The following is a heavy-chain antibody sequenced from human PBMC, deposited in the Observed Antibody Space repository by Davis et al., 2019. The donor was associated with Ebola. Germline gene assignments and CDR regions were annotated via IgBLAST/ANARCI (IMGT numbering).Heavy chain of an antibody. CDR3: AKELRWLVDY. J-gene: IGHJ4*02. CDR1: GFTVSSNH. Sequence: GESLKISCAASGFTVSSNHMSWVRQAPGKGLEWVSTISRSGGSTYYADSVKGRFTISRDNSKNIVFLQMNSLRVDDTAVYYCAKELRWLVDYWGQGTLVTVSS. D-gene: IGHD6-19*01. CDR2: ISRSGGST. V-gene: IGHV3-23*01.